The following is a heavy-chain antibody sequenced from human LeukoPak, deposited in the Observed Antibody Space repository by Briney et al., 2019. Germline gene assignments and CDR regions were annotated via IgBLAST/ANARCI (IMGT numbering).Heavy chain of an antibody. D-gene: IGHD6-6*01. CDR1: GFTFSGFW. CDR3: ARSSYSSSSSV. CDR2: INSDGSEG. V-gene: IGHV3-7*03. J-gene: IGHJ3*01. Sequence: QPGGSLRLSWVVSGFTFSGFWMSWSRQAAGKGLEWVASINSDGSEGYYADVVKGRFTIFRDNAKNSLYLQINSLRAEDTAVYYCARSSYSSSSSVWGQGTMVTVSS.